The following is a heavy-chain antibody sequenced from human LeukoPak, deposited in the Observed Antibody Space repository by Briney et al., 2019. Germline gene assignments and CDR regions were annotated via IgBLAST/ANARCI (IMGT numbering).Heavy chain of an antibody. D-gene: IGHD2-21*01. J-gene: IGHJ3*02. CDR2: ISSSGADT. Sequence: GSLRLSCAASGFTFTTYAMNWVRQSPGKGLEWVSTISSSGADTYYADFVKGRFTISRDNSKNTLDLQMHSLRAEDTAVYYCANGKGIAEAFDMWGQGTMVTVSS. CDR1: GFTFTTYA. V-gene: IGHV3-23*01. CDR3: ANGKGIAEAFDM.